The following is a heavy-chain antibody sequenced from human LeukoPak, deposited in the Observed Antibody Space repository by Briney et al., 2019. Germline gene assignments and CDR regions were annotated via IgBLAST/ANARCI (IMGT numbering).Heavy chain of an antibody. CDR1: GFTFSSYG. CDR2: ISYDGSNK. CDR3: AKDSVVIPLTYYYYYGMDV. Sequence: GGSLRLSCAASGFTFSSYGMHWVRQAPGKGLEWVAVISYDGSNKYYADSVKGRFTISRDNSKNTLCLQMNSLRAEDTAVYYCAKDSVVIPLTYYYYYGMDVWGQGTTVTVSS. J-gene: IGHJ6*02. D-gene: IGHD3-22*01. V-gene: IGHV3-30*18.